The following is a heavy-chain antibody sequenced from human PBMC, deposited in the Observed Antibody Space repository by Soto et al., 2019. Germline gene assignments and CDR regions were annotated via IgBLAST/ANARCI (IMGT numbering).Heavy chain of an antibody. D-gene: IGHD2-15*01. CDR1: GFIFSSYS. Sequence: GGSLRLSCAGSGFIFSSYSMNWVRQAPGKGLEWVSSISSESASIIYADSVKGRFTISRDNSKNTLYLQMNSLRAEDTALYYCARDRRSDRGNWFGPWGQGILVTVSS. J-gene: IGHJ5*02. CDR3: ARDRRSDRGNWFGP. V-gene: IGHV3-21*01. CDR2: ISSESASI.